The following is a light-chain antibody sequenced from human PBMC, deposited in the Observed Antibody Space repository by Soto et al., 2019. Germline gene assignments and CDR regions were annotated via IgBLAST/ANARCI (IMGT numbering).Light chain of an antibody. CDR2: EVS. CDR3: QSYDSDFVI. CDR1: SSDVGGYNY. J-gene: IGLJ2*01. Sequence: QSVLTQPASVSGSPGQSITISCTGTSSDVGGYNYVSWYQQYPGKAPKLMIYEVSNRPSGVSNRFSGSKSGNTASLTISGLQAEDEADYYCQSYDSDFVIFGGGTQLTVL. V-gene: IGLV2-14*01.